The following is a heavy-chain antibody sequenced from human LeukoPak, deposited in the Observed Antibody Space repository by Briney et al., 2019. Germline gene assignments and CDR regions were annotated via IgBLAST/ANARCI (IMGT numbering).Heavy chain of an antibody. CDR2: IYYSGST. Sequence: SETLSLTCTVSGGSISSYYWSWIRQPPGKGLEWIGYIYYSGSTNYNPSLESRVTISVDTSKNQFSLKLSSVTAADTAVYYCARGTSGYDEGWIDYWGQGTLVTVSS. CDR3: ARGTSGYDEGWIDY. D-gene: IGHD5-12*01. J-gene: IGHJ4*02. CDR1: GGSISSYY. V-gene: IGHV4-59*01.